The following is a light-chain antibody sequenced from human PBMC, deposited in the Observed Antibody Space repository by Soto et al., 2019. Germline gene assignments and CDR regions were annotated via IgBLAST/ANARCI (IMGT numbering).Light chain of an antibody. J-gene: IGKJ1*01. V-gene: IGKV1-5*03. CDR2: KAS. CDR3: QQYNNYWT. CDR1: QSLDSR. Sequence: DIQMTQSPSTLSASVGDRVTITCRASQSLDSRLAWYQQKPGKAPKLLIYKASTLESGVPSRFSGSGSGTEFTLTISILQPDDFATYYCQQYNNYWTFGQGTKVEIK.